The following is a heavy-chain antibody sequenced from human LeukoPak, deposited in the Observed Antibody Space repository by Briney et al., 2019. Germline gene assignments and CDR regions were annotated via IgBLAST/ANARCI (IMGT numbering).Heavy chain of an antibody. CDR3: ASQYGSGSYESYSFDY. CDR2: IYYSGST. CDR1: GGSISSSSYY. Sequence: PSGTLSLTCTVSGGSISSSSYYWGWIRQPPGKGLEWIGSIYYSGSTYYNPSLKSRVTISVDTSKNQFSLKLSSVTAADTAVYYCASQYGSGSYESYSFDYWGQGTLVTVSS. V-gene: IGHV4-39*01. J-gene: IGHJ4*02. D-gene: IGHD3-10*01.